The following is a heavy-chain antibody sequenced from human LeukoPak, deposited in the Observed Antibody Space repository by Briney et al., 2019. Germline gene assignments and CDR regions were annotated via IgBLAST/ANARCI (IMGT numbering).Heavy chain of an antibody. CDR1: GYTFTSYD. Sequence: ASVKVSCKASGYTFTSYDINWVRQAPGQGLEWMGWISAYNGNTNYAQKLQGRVTMTTDTSTSTAYMELRSLRSDDTAVYYCARDPPPYYYDTEGYYFDYWGQGTLVTVSS. CDR2: ISAYNGNT. CDR3: ARDPPPYYYDTEGYYFDY. J-gene: IGHJ4*02. V-gene: IGHV1-18*01. D-gene: IGHD3-22*01.